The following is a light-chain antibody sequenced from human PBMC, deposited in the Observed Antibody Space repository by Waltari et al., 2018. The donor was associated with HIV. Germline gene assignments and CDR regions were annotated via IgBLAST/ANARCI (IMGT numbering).Light chain of an antibody. Sequence: ETVLTQSPGTLSLSSGERAILSCRSNQTINTNYLARYPLKPGLPPRHLIYDTPTRAAGIPDRFIGGGSGTDFSHTISRLEPEDFAVYFCRQYEASPPMYIFGQGTRLEV. CDR1: QTINTNY. J-gene: IGKJ2*01. CDR2: DTP. V-gene: IGKV3-20*01. CDR3: RQYEASPPMYI.